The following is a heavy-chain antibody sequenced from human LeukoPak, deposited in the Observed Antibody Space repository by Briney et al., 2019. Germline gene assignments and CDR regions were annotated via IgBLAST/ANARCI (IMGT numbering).Heavy chain of an antibody. CDR3: ARVGDTSSYYYFLDF. Sequence: SETLSLTCTVSGGSISSYYWSWIRQPAGKGLEWIGRIYTSGSTNYNPSLKSRVTMSVDTSKSQFSLKLSSVTAADTAVYYCARVGDTSSYYYFLDFWGQGTLVTVSS. CDR2: IYTSGST. D-gene: IGHD3-22*01. J-gene: IGHJ4*02. CDR1: GGSISSYY. V-gene: IGHV4-4*07.